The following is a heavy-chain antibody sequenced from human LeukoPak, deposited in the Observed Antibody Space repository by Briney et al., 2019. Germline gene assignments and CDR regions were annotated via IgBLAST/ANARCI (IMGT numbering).Heavy chain of an antibody. D-gene: IGHD3-9*01. CDR1: GYTFASYG. CDR2: ISAYNGNT. Sequence: ASVKVSCKASGYTFASYGISWVRQAPGQGLEWMGWISAYNGNTNYAQKLQGRVTMTTDTSTSTAYMELRSLRSDDTAVYYCARAHPDILTFDYWGQGTLVTVSS. V-gene: IGHV1-18*01. J-gene: IGHJ4*02. CDR3: ARAHPDILTFDY.